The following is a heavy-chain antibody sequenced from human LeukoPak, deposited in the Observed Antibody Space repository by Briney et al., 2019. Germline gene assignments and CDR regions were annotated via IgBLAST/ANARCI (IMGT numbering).Heavy chain of an antibody. CDR1: GITLSDFW. D-gene: IGHD5-24*01. Sequence: PGGSLRLSCAASGITLSDFWFSWVRQAPGKGQEWVARIKAKIHGETIDYAAPVRGRFIISRDDSRNTVYLQMNSLKFEDTAMYYCTRRSTIWGRGTRVTVSS. CDR2: IKAKIHGETI. J-gene: IGHJ4*02. V-gene: IGHV3-15*01. CDR3: TRRSTI.